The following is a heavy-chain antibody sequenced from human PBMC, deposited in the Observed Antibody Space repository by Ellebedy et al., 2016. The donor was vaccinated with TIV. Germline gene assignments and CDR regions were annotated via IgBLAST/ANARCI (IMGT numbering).Heavy chain of an antibody. CDR1: GYSFTSYW. J-gene: IGHJ3*02. Sequence: GESLKISXKGSGYSFTSYWISWVRQMPGKGLEWMGRIDPSDSYTNYSPSFQGHVTISADKSISTAYLQWSSLKASDTAMYYCARVVTAIGHAFDIWGQGTMVTVSS. CDR2: IDPSDSYT. D-gene: IGHD2-21*02. CDR3: ARVVTAIGHAFDI. V-gene: IGHV5-10-1*01.